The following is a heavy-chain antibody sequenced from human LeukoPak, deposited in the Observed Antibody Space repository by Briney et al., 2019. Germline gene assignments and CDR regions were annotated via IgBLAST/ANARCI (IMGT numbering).Heavy chain of an antibody. CDR2: ISYDGSNK. J-gene: IGHJ4*02. D-gene: IGHD3-22*01. V-gene: IGHV3-30*18. CDR3: AKEGDSSPAYYFDY. CDR1: GFTFSSYA. Sequence: HPGGSLRLSCAASGFTFSSYAMSWVRQAPGKGLEWVAVISYDGSNKYYADSVKGRFTISRDNSKNTLYLQMNSLRAEDTAVYYCAKEGDSSPAYYFDYWGQGTLVTVSS.